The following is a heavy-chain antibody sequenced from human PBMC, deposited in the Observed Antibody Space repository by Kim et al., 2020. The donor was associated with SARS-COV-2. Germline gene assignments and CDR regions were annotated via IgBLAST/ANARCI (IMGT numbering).Heavy chain of an antibody. D-gene: IGHD6-13*01. CDR2: ISWNSGSI. CDR3: AKTLAAVYAFDI. Sequence: GRSLRLSCAASGFTFDDYAMHWVRQAPGKGLEWVSGISWNSGSIGYADSVKGRFTISRDNAKNSLYLQMNSLRAEDTALYYCAKTLAAVYAFDIWGQGTMVTVSS. V-gene: IGHV3-9*01. CDR1: GFTFDDYA. J-gene: IGHJ3*02.